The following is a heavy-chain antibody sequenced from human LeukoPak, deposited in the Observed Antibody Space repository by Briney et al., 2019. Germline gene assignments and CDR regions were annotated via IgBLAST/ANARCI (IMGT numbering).Heavy chain of an antibody. CDR3: ARGDLKSDRFDP. V-gene: IGHV4-4*07. CDR1: GSSISGYY. Sequence: SGPTLVNPSETLSLTCSVSGSSISGYYWSWIRQPAGRGLEWIGRIYSGGSTNYSPSLESRVTMSVDASKNQVSLRLSSVTAADTAVYYCARGDLKSDRFDPWGQGTLVIVST. CDR2: IYSGGST. D-gene: IGHD3-3*01. J-gene: IGHJ5*02.